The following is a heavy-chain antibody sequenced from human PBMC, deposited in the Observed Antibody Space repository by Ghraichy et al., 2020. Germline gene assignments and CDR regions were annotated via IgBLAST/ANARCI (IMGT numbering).Heavy chain of an antibody. D-gene: IGHD2-15*01. V-gene: IGHV4-39*01. CDR1: GGSMNTNNYC. CDR2: FCYSGST. CDR3: ARSEGGSLAKIDE. J-gene: IGHJ4*02. Sequence: SETLSLTCSVSGGSMNTNNYCSGWFRQPPGAGLGWIASFCYSGSTNYNTHYDPSLLSRVSTSVDTSKNQFSLEVSGVTAADTAVYYCARSEGGSLAKIDEWGQDTLVSVSS.